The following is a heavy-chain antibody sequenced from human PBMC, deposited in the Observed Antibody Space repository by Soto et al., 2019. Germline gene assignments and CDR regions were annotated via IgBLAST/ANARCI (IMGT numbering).Heavy chain of an antibody. D-gene: IGHD3-22*01. Sequence: PSQTLSLTCAISGDSISSNSAAWNWIRQSPSRGFEWLGRTYYRSRWYHDYAVSVKSRIIINPDTSKNQVSLQLNSVTPDDTAVYYCARVPPPKWLFSYYFDYWGQGTLVTVSS. CDR2: TYYRSRWYH. J-gene: IGHJ4*02. CDR1: GDSISSNSAA. V-gene: IGHV6-1*01. CDR3: ARVPPPKWLFSYYFDY.